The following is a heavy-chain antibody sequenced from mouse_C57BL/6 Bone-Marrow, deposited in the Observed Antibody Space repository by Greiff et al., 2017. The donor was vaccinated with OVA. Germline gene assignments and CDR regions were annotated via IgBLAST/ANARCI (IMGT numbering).Heavy chain of an antibody. V-gene: IGHV1-82*01. CDR1: GYAFSSSW. D-gene: IGHD1-1*01. Sequence: QVQLKQSGPELVKPGASVKISCKASGYAFSSSWMNWVKQRPGKGLEWIGRIYPGDGDTNYNGKFKGKATLTADKSSSTAYMQLSSLTSEDSAVYFCASNYGLYYYAMDYWGQGTSVTVSS. J-gene: IGHJ4*01. CDR3: ASNYGLYYYAMDY. CDR2: IYPGDGDT.